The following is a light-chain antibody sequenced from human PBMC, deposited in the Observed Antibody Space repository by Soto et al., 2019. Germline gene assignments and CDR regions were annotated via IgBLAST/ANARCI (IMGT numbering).Light chain of an antibody. CDR3: SSYTSSSTLDV. J-gene: IGLJ1*01. Sequence: QSVLTRPASVSGSPGQSITISCTGTSSDVGGYNYVSWYQQHPGKAPKLMIYDVSNRPSGVSNCFSGSKSGNTASLTISGLQAEDEADYYCSSYTSSSTLDVFGTGTRSPS. CDR1: SSDVGGYNY. V-gene: IGLV2-14*01. CDR2: DVS.